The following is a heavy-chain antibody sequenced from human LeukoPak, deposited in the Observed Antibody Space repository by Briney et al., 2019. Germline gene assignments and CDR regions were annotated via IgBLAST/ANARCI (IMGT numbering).Heavy chain of an antibody. J-gene: IGHJ4*02. Sequence: NPSETLSLTCTVSGGSISSGDYYWSWIRQPPGKGLEWIGYIYYSGSTYYNPSLKSRVTISVDTSKNQFSLKLSSVTAADTAEYYCARHGDYGRVDYWGQGTLVTVSS. CDR1: GGSISSGDYY. V-gene: IGHV4-30-4*01. CDR2: IYYSGST. CDR3: ARHGDYGRVDY. D-gene: IGHD4-17*01.